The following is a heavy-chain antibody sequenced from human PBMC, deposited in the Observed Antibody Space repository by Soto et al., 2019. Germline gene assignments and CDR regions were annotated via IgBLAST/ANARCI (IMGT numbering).Heavy chain of an antibody. D-gene: IGHD1-1*01. Sequence: EVQLVESGGGLVQPGGSLRLSCAASGFTFSDFWMYWVRQAPGKGLLWVSRIRGDGRSTDYEDSVKGGFTISRDNADNVLHLQRNSLSAEETDVYYWVRGSNDWKGIDYWGQGTQVTVSS. CDR1: GFTFSDFW. J-gene: IGHJ4*02. CDR2: IRGDGRST. V-gene: IGHV3-74*01. CDR3: VRGSNDWKGIDY.